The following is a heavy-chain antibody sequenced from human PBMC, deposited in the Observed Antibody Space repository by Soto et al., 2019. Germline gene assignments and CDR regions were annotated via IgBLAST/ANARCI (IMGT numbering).Heavy chain of an antibody. CDR2: IMPVFGRP. Sequence: ASVKVSCKASGFTFSSSAIQWVRQAPGQGLEWMGGIMPVFGRPNYAQKFQGRFTITADEYTRTAYMELSRLKSDDTAVYYCARQFDYDTSGYYYAYWGQGTQVTVSS. D-gene: IGHD3-22*01. CDR1: GFTFSSSA. CDR3: ARQFDYDTSGYYYAY. V-gene: IGHV1-69*13. J-gene: IGHJ4*02.